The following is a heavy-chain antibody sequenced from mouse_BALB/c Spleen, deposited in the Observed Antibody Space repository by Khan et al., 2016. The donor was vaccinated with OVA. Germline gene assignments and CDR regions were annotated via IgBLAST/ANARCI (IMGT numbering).Heavy chain of an antibody. V-gene: IGHV3-2*02. CDR3: TKGRYYEWYFDV. CDR1: GYSITSDYA. D-gene: IGHD1-1*01. J-gene: IGHJ1*01. CDR2: ISYSGST. Sequence: EVQLQESGPGLVKPSQSLSLTCTVTGYSITSDYAWNWIRQFPGNKLEWLGYISYSGSTTYNPSLKSRISITREHSKNPSFLKLNYVTAEDTATSYCTKGRYYEWYFDVWGAGTTVTVSS.